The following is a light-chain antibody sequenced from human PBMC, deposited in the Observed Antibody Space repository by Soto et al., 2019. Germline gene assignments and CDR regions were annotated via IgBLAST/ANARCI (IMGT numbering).Light chain of an antibody. CDR1: HVVLSNNKNF. CDR3: QQYHSDPIT. Sequence: DIVMTQSPDALAVSLGERATINFESIHVVLSNNKNFLAWFQQKSGQPPKLLLYWASTRESGVPDRFSGSGSGTDFTLTITSLQAEDVAVYYCQQYHSDPITFGQGTRLEIK. J-gene: IGKJ5*01. V-gene: IGKV4-1*01. CDR2: WAS.